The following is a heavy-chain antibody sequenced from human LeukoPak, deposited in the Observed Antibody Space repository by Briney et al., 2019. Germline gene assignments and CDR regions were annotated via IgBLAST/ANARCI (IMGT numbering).Heavy chain of an antibody. CDR1: GFTFSSYS. CDR3: ARSWSYHNAFDI. D-gene: IGHD1-26*01. J-gene: IGHJ3*02. V-gene: IGHV3-21*01. CDR2: ISSSSYI. Sequence: GGSLRLSCAASGFTFSSYSMNWVRQAPGKGLEWVSSISSSSYIYYADSVKGRFTISRDNAKNSLYLQMNSLRAEDTAVYYCARSWSYHNAFDIWGQGTMVTVSS.